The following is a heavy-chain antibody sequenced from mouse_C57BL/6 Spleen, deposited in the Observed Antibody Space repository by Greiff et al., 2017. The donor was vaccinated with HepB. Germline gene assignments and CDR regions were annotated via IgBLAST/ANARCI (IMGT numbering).Heavy chain of an antibody. CDR3: ATPYYYGSSYSWFAY. V-gene: IGHV14-4*01. D-gene: IGHD1-1*01. CDR2: IDPENGDT. J-gene: IGHJ3*01. Sequence: VQLQQSGAELVRPGASVKLSCTASGFNITDDYMHWVKQRPEQGLEWIGWIDPENGDTEYASKFQGKATITADTSSNTAYLQLSSLTSEDTAVYYCATPYYYGSSYSWFAYWGQGTLVTVSA. CDR1: GFNITDDY.